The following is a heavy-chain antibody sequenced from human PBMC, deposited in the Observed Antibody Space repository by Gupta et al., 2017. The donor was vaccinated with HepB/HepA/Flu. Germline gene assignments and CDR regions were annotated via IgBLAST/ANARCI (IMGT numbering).Heavy chain of an antibody. Sequence: EMQLLESGGGLVQPGESLRLSCVASGFTFSRYMMTWVRQAPGKGLEWVSYISAAGGTRDYGDSVKGRFTISRDNFKNTLYLQMSSLRAEDTAVYYCAKVDSVSGEFWGQGTRVTVSS. V-gene: IGHV3-23*01. CDR3: AKVDSVSGEF. D-gene: IGHD3-10*01. CDR2: ISAAGGTR. J-gene: IGHJ4*02. CDR1: GFTFSRYM.